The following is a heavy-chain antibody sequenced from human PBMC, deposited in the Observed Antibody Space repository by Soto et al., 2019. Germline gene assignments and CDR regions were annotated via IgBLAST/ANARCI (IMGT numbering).Heavy chain of an antibody. CDR3: ARELAYCGGDCYAFDY. CDR2: IIPIFGTA. CDR1: GGTFSSYA. D-gene: IGHD2-21*02. V-gene: IGHV1-69*01. J-gene: IGHJ4*02. Sequence: QVQLVQSGAEVKKPGSSVKVSCKASGGTFSSYAISWVRQAPGQGLEWVGGIIPIFGTANYAQKFQGRVTITADESTSTAYMELSSLRSEDTVVYYCARELAYCGGDCYAFDYWGQGTLVTVSS.